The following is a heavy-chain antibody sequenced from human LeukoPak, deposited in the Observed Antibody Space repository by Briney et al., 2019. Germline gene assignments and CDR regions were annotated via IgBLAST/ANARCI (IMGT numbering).Heavy chain of an antibody. CDR2: IYYSGST. J-gene: IGHJ4*02. Sequence: SETLSLTCTVSGGSISSSSYYWGWIRRPPGKGLEWIGSIYYSGSTYYNPSLKSRVTISVDTSKNQFSLKLSSVTAADTAVYYCARVGIAAAVPYYFDYWGQGTLVTVSS. D-gene: IGHD6-13*01. CDR1: GGSISSSSYY. CDR3: ARVGIAAAVPYYFDY. V-gene: IGHV4-39*07.